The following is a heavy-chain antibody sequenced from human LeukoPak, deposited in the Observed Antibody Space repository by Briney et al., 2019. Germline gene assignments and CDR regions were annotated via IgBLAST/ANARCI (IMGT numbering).Heavy chain of an antibody. J-gene: IGHJ5*01. CDR3: AKGGDSGSYRNWFDS. CDR2: IKSGGST. CDR1: GFTFSTYA. V-gene: IGHV3-23*01. D-gene: IGHD3-10*01. Sequence: GGSLRLSCAASGFTFSTYAMSWVRQAPGKGLEWVSTIKSGGSTDYEDSVKGRFTISRDNSDNTLYLQMNSLRPKDTAVYYCAKGGDSGSYRNWFDSWGQGTLVTVYS.